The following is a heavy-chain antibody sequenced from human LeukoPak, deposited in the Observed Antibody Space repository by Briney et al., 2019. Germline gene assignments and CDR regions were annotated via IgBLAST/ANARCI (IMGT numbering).Heavy chain of an antibody. CDR1: GGTFISYA. Sequence: SVNVSFTASGGTFISYAISWVRQAPGQGLEWMGRIIPIFGIANYAQKFQGRVTITADKSTSTAYMELSSLRSEDTAVYYCARDEMATTYWFDPWGQGTLVTVSS. J-gene: IGHJ5*02. CDR2: IIPIFGIA. CDR3: ARDEMATTYWFDP. D-gene: IGHD5-24*01. V-gene: IGHV1-69*04.